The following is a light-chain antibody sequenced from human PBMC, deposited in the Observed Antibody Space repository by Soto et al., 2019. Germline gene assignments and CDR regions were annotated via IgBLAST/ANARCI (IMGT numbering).Light chain of an antibody. J-gene: IGKJ2*01. CDR1: QSVSSSY. CDR2: GAS. CDR3: QQYGSSPDT. Sequence: EIVLTQSPGTLSLSPGERATLSCRASQSVSSSYLAWYQQKPGHAPRLLIYGASSRATGIPDRFSGSWSGTDFTLTISRLEPEDFAVYYCQQYGSSPDTFGQGTKLEIK. V-gene: IGKV3-20*01.